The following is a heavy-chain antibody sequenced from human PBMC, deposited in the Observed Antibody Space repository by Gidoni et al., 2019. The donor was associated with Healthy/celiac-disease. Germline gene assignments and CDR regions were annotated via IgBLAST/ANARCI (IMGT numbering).Heavy chain of an antibody. D-gene: IGHD6-13*01. CDR3: ARDASYSSSWYGGDAFDI. CDR2: ISSSSSYI. Sequence: EVQLVESGGGLVKPGGSLRLSCAASGFTFRSYSMNWVRQAPGKGLEWVSSISSSSSYIYYADSVKGRFTISRDNAKNSLYLQMNSLRAEDTAVYYCARDASYSSSWYGGDAFDIWGQGTMVTVSS. V-gene: IGHV3-21*01. CDR1: GFTFRSYS. J-gene: IGHJ3*02.